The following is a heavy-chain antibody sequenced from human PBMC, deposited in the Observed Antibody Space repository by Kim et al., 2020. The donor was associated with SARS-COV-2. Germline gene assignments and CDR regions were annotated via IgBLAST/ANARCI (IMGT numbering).Heavy chain of an antibody. D-gene: IGHD1-1*01. CDR2: IKQDGGVT. CDR1: GFSFSSYW. CDR3: AREIGGFRKKGSFSYNWAYDYYGMDV. Sequence: GGSLRLSCAASGFSFSSYWMSWVRQAPGKGLEWVANIKQDGGVTYSVDSVKGRFTISRDNAKNSLYLQMNSLRAEDTAIYYCAREIGGFRKKGSFSYNWAYDYYGMDVWGQGTTVTVSS. J-gene: IGHJ6*02. V-gene: IGHV3-7*01.